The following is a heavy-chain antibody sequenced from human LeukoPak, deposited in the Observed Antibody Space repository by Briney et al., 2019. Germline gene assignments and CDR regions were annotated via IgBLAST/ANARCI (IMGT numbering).Heavy chain of an antibody. V-gene: IGHV3-48*03. CDR2: ICSSETTI. D-gene: IGHD5-24*01. Sequence: GVSLRLPCAASGFTFSSYEMTWAPHAQGKGLKWVSNICSSETTIHYADSVKGRFTISRDNARNSLYLQMNSLRAEDTGVYYCARSRRDNYYYYYGMDVWGQGTTVTVSS. J-gene: IGHJ6*02. CDR1: GFTFSSYE. CDR3: ARSRRDNYYYYYGMDV.